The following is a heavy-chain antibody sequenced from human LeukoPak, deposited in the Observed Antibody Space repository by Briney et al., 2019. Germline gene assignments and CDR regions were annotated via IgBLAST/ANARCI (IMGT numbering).Heavy chain of an antibody. Sequence: PGGSLRLSCVASGFTFTSHSMHWVRQAPGKGLEWVAVVGNDEKTIFYADSLKGRFTISRDNSKNTLFLQMNSLRDEDTAVYYCARERQMGATPFDYWGQGSLVTVSS. CDR3: ARERQMGATPFDY. J-gene: IGHJ4*02. CDR2: VGNDEKTI. CDR1: GFTFTSHS. D-gene: IGHD1-26*01. V-gene: IGHV3-30*04.